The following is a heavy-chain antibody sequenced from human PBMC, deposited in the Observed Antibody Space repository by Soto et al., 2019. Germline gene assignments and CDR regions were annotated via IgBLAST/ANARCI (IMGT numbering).Heavy chain of an antibody. D-gene: IGHD4-17*01. J-gene: IGHJ6*03. CDR3: ARHGDTVAYYYYYMDV. V-gene: IGHV4-39*01. CDR1: GGSISSSSYY. Sequence: ASATLSLTCTVSGGSISSSSYYWGWIRQPPGKGLEWIGSNYYSGSTYYNPSLKSRVTISVDTSKNQFSLKLSSVTAADTAVYYCARHGDTVAYYYYYMDVWGKGTTVTVSS. CDR2: NYYSGST.